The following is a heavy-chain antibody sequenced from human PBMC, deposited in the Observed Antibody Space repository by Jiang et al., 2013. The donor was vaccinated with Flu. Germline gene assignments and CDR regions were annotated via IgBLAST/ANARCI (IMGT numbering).Heavy chain of an antibody. J-gene: IGHJ4*02. V-gene: IGHV4-39*01. CDR3: ARHGSYSGSYLAY. CDR1: GGSINSASYF. Sequence: GSGLVKPSETLSLTCSVSGGSINSASYFWGWIRQPPGKGLEWIGSIYYTGNTYSNPSLKSRVTMSVDSSKKQFSLKLSSVTAADTAVYYCARHGSYSGSYLAYWGQGSLVTVSS. CDR2: IYYTGNT. D-gene: IGHD1-26*01.